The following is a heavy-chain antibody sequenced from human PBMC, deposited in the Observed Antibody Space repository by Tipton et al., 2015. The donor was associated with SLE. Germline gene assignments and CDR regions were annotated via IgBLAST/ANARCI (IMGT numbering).Heavy chain of an antibody. CDR1: GGSISYYY. CDR3: ARYGRSGARGSYSFDF. Sequence: TLSLTCTVSGGSISYYYWSWIRQPPGKGLEWIGYIYYTGSTQYNPSLKSRVTISGDTSRNQFSLNLNSVTAADTAVYYCARYGRSGARGSYSFDFWGQGTLVTVSS. D-gene: IGHD3-16*01. CDR2: IYYTGST. J-gene: IGHJ4*02. V-gene: IGHV4-59*01.